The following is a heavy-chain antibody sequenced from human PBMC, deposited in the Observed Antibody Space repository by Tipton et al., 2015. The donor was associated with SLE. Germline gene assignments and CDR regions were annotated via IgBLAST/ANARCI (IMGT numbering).Heavy chain of an antibody. Sequence: GLVKPSETLSLTCAVYGGSFSDYYWTWIRQPPGKGLEWIGEINHSGSTNYNPSLKTRVTMSVDTSKNQFSLKLSSVTAADTAVYYCARASPYPLDAFDIWGQGTMVTVSS. V-gene: IGHV4-34*01. CDR1: GGSFSDYY. CDR2: INHSGST. J-gene: IGHJ3*02. CDR3: ARASPYPLDAFDI.